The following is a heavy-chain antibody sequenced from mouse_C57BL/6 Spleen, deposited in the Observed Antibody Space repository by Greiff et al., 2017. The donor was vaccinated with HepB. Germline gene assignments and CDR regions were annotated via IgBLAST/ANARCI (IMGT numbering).Heavy chain of an antibody. J-gene: IGHJ2*01. CDR1: GYTFTSYW. D-gene: IGHD4-1*01. CDR2: IDPSDSYT. Sequence: QVQLQQPGAELVMPGASVKLSCKASGYTFTSYWMHWVKQRPGQGLEWIGEIDPSDSYTNYNQKFKGKSTLTVDKSSSTAYMQLSSLTSEDSAVYYCARSQTGVFDYWGQGTTLTVSS. CDR3: ARSQTGVFDY. V-gene: IGHV1-69*01.